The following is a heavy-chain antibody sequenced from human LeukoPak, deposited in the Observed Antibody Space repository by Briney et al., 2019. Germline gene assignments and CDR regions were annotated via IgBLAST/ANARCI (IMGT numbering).Heavy chain of an antibody. V-gene: IGHV3-9*01. CDR1: GFTFDDYA. J-gene: IGHJ4*02. CDR2: ICWSSGSI. Sequence: GRSLRLSCAPSGFTFDDYAMHWVRQAPGKGLEWVSGICWSSGSIGYADSVKGRFTISRDNAKNSLYLQMNSLRAEDTALYYCAKGPRWDITMVQGLVDYWGQGTLVTVSS. D-gene: IGHD3-10*01. CDR3: AKGPRWDITMVQGLVDY.